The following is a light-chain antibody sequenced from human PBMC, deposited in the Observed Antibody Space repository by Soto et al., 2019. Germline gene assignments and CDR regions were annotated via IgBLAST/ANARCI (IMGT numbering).Light chain of an antibody. Sequence: EIVLTQSPGTLSLSPGERATLSCRASQSVSSSFLAWYQQKPGQAPRLLIYGASSRATGIPDRFSGSGSGTDFTLTISRLEPEEFPVYYCQKYGSSPYTFGQGTKLEIK. J-gene: IGKJ2*01. CDR1: QSVSSSF. V-gene: IGKV3-20*01. CDR2: GAS. CDR3: QKYGSSPYT.